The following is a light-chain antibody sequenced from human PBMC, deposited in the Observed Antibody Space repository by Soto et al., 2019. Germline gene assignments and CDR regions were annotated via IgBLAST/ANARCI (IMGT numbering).Light chain of an antibody. CDR1: QSVSSN. J-gene: IGKJ4*01. Sequence: EIVLTQSPATRSVSPEERATLSCMASQSVSSNLAWYQQKPGQAPRLLIYGAATRDTGIPARFSGSGSGTEFNLTISSLQSEDFAVYYCQHYDSWPLTFGGGTKVDIK. CDR3: QHYDSWPLT. V-gene: IGKV3-15*01. CDR2: GAA.